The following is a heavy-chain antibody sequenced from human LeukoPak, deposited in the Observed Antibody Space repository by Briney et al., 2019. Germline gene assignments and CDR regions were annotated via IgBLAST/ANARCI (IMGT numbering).Heavy chain of an antibody. CDR1: GGSISSYY. D-gene: IGHD5-18*01. V-gene: IGHV4-59*01. J-gene: IGHJ4*02. CDR2: IYYSGST. Sequence: PSETLSLTCTVSGGSISSYYWSWIRQPPGKGLEWIGYIYYSGSTNYNPSLKSRVTISVDTSKNQFSLKLSSVTAADTAVYYCARDPGYSYGSPYFDYWGQGTLVTVSS. CDR3: ARDPGYSYGSPYFDY.